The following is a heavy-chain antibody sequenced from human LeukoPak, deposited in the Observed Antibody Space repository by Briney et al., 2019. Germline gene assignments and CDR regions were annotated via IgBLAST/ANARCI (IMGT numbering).Heavy chain of an antibody. CDR2: INPTSGVT. CDR1: GYTFTAYY. V-gene: IGHV1-2*02. D-gene: IGHD7-27*01. J-gene: IGHJ3*02. CDR3: ARGDGDGPARRSFDI. Sequence: ASVKVSCKASGYTFTAYYVHWVRQAPGQGLEWVGWINPTSGVTNYLQKFQGRVTMTRDTSISTAYMELSRLRSDDTAVYYCARGDGDGPARRSFDIWGQGTMVTVSS.